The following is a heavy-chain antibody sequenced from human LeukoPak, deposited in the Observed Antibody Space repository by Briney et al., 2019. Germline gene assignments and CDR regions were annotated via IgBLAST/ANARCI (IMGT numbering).Heavy chain of an antibody. CDR3: ARGLSYWYFDL. Sequence: SETLSLTCTVSGGSINSYYWSWIRQPPGKGLEWIGYIYYSGSTNYNPSLKSRVTISVDTSKNQFSLKLTSVTAADTAVYYCARGLSYWYFDLWGRGTLVTVSS. V-gene: IGHV4-59*01. J-gene: IGHJ2*01. D-gene: IGHD4/OR15-4a*01. CDR2: IYYSGST. CDR1: GGSINSYY.